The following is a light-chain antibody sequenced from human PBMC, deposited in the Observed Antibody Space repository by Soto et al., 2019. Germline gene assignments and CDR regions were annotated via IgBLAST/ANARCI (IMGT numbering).Light chain of an antibody. J-gene: IGKJ1*01. Sequence: DIVMTQSPATLSLSPGERATLSCRASQSVSTNLAWYQQKPGQAPRLLIYDASRRAIGVPDRFSGGGSGTDFTLTISGLEPADFAVYFCHQYGTSPQTFGQGTKVDI. CDR3: HQYGTSPQT. CDR2: DAS. CDR1: QSVSTN. V-gene: IGKV3-20*01.